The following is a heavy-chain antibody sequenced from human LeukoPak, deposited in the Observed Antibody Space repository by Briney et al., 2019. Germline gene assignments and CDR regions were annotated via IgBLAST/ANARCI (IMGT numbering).Heavy chain of an antibody. Sequence: GGSLRLSCTASGFTFGDYSMHWFRQAPGKGLEWVSFVRSKAYGGTTEYAASVKGRFTISRDDSKNTAYLQMNSLKTEDTAVYYCTRETMVRGIIIAKYFDYWGQGTLVTVSS. CDR1: GFTFGDYS. J-gene: IGHJ4*02. D-gene: IGHD3-10*01. CDR2: VRSKAYGGTT. V-gene: IGHV3-49*03. CDR3: TRETMVRGIIIAKYFDY.